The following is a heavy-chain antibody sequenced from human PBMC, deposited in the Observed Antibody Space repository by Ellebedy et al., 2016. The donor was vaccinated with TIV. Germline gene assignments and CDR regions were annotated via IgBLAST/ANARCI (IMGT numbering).Heavy chain of an antibody. CDR2: INQDATKT. J-gene: IGHJ3*02. Sequence: GESLKISCAASGFSFRNYWMTWVRQAPGKGLEWVANINQDATKTFYVDSVEGRFTISRDNAKNSLFLQMNSLGVEETAVFYCATDGSSGDYLSPAHASVMWGQGTLVSVSS. CDR1: GFSFRNYW. D-gene: IGHD4-17*01. CDR3: ATDGSSGDYLSPAHASVM. V-gene: IGHV3-7*01.